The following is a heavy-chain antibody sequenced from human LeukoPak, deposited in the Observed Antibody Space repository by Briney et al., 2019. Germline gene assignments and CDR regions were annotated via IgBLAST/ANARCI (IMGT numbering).Heavy chain of an antibody. CDR1: GFTFSTYS. CDR3: ARDSGYGDYESFDY. Sequence: GGSLRLSCAASGFTFSTYSMNWVRQAPGKGLEWVSYIGESSSIIYYADSVKGRFTISRDNAKNSLYLQMNSLRAEDTAVYYCARDSGYGDYESFDYWGQGTLVTVSS. J-gene: IGHJ4*02. D-gene: IGHD4-17*01. V-gene: IGHV3-48*01. CDR2: IGESSSII.